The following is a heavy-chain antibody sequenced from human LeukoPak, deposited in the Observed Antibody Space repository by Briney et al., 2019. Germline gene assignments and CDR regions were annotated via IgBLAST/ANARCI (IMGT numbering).Heavy chain of an antibody. CDR3: AGTYYYDSSGYYHYSL. D-gene: IGHD3-22*01. V-gene: IGHV4-38-2*02. CDR2: VYHSGST. CDR1: AYSVCSGYY. J-gene: IGHJ4*02. Sequence: PSEPLSLTCTGSAYSVCSGYYWDCLRQPPGKGLKWIGSVYHSGSTYNNPSLKSRVTKSVGTSKDQFSLKLSSVTAADTAVYYCAGTYYYDSSGYYHYSLWGQGTLVTVSS.